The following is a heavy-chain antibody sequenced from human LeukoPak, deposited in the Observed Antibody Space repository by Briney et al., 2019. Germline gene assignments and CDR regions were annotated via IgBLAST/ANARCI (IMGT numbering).Heavy chain of an antibody. CDR2: INTNTGNP. CDR1: GYTFTSYA. Sequence: ASVKVSCKASGYTFTSYAMNWVRQAPGQGLEWMGWINTNTGNPTYAQGFTGRFVFSLDTSVSTAYLQWSSLKASDTAMYYCAKSLSLGEYFVDYWGQGTLVTVSS. D-gene: IGHD3-16*01. CDR3: AKSLSLGEYFVDY. J-gene: IGHJ4*02. V-gene: IGHV7-4-1*02.